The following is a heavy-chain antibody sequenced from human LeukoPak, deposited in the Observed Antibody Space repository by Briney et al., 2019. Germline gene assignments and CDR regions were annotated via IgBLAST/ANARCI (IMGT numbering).Heavy chain of an antibody. V-gene: IGHV3-49*04. J-gene: IGHJ4*02. CDR3: TRGYYDFWSGHLLGFDY. D-gene: IGHD3-3*01. Sequence: GGSLRLSCTASGFTFGDYAMSWVRQAPGKGLEWVGFIRSKAYGGTTEYAASVKGRFTISRDDSKSIAYLQMNSLKTEDTAVYYCTRGYYDFWSGHLLGFDYWGQGTLVTVSS. CDR2: IRSKAYGGTT. CDR1: GFTFGDYA.